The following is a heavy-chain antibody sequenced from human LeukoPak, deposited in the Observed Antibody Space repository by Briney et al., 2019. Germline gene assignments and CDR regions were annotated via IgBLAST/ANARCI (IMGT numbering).Heavy chain of an antibody. D-gene: IGHD4-23*01. J-gene: IGHJ4*02. Sequence: SETLSLTCTVSGGSISSYYWSWIRQPPGKGLEWIGYIYYSGSTNYNPSLKSRVTISVDTSKNQFSLKLSSVTAADTAVYYCARGRAVGIFDYWGQGTLVTVSS. CDR2: IYYSGST. V-gene: IGHV4-59*08. CDR1: GGSISSYY. CDR3: ARGRAVGIFDY.